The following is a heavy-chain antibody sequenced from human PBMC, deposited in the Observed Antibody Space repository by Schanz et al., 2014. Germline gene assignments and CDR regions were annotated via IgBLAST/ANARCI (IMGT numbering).Heavy chain of an antibody. V-gene: IGHV1-46*01. D-gene: IGHD4-17*01. CDR2: INTSGGST. Sequence: QVQLVQSGAEVKKPGASVKVSCKASGYTFTRYYIHWVRQAPGQGLEWMGIINTSGGSTTYAHKFEGRVTMSRDTSTSTVYMELSSLRSEDTAVYYCARNYGGHSEESDRYGMDVWGQGTTVTVSS. CDR3: ARNYGGHSEESDRYGMDV. CDR1: GYTFTRYY. J-gene: IGHJ6*02.